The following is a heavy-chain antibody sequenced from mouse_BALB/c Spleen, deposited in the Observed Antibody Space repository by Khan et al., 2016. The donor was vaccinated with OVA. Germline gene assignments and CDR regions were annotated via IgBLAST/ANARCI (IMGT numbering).Heavy chain of an antibody. CDR2: IDPSDSET. CDR3: ERREKYGYDPSWFAY. D-gene: IGHD2-2*01. Sequence: QVQLKQSGAELVRPGASVKLSCKASGYTFTSYWMNWVKQRPGHGLEWIGRIDPSDSETHYNQMFKDKATLTVDKSSSTAYMQLNSLTSEDSAVYYCERREKYGYDPSWFAYWGQGTLVTVSA. J-gene: IGHJ3*01. V-gene: IGHV1-61*01. CDR1: GYTFTSYW.